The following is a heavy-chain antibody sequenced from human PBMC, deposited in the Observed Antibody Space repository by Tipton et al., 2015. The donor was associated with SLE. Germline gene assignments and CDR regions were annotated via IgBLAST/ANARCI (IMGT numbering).Heavy chain of an antibody. CDR3: AREVIAVSGGGWFDP. CDR2: IIPIFGTA. V-gene: IGHV1-69*01. D-gene: IGHD6-19*01. Sequence: QSGAEVKKPGSSVKVSCKASGGTFSSYAISWVRQAPGQGLEWMGGIIPIFGTANYAQKFQGRVTITADESTSTVYMELSSLRSEDTPVYYWAREVIAVSGGGWFDPGGQGILVTVSS. J-gene: IGHJ5*02. CDR1: GGTFSSYA.